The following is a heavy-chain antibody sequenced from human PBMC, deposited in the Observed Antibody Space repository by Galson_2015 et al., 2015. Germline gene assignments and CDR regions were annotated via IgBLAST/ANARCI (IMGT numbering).Heavy chain of an antibody. J-gene: IGHJ1*01. CDR3: ARDQDFGYSSGWFRH. Sequence: SVKVSCKASGGTFSSYTISWVRQAPGQGLEWMGWISAYNGNTNYAQKLQGRVTMTTDTSTSTAYMELRSLRSDDTAVYYCARDQDFGYSSGWFRHWGQGTLVTVSS. CDR1: GGTFSSYT. V-gene: IGHV1-18*01. CDR2: ISAYNGNT. D-gene: IGHD6-19*01.